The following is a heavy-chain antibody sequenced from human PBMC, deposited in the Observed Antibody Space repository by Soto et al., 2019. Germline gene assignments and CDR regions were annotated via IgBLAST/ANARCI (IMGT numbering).Heavy chain of an antibody. CDR1: GFTFSSYA. V-gene: IGHV3-23*01. Sequence: GGSLRLSCAASGFTFSSYAMSWVRQAPGKGLEWVSAISGSGGSTYYADSVKGRFTISGDNSKNTLYLQMNSLRAEDTAVYYCAKDEYCTNGVCYFGAFDIWGQGTMVTVSS. CDR3: AKDEYCTNGVCYFGAFDI. CDR2: ISGSGGST. J-gene: IGHJ3*02. D-gene: IGHD2-8*01.